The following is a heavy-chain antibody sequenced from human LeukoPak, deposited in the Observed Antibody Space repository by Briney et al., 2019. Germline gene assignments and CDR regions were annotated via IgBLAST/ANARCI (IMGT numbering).Heavy chain of an antibody. D-gene: IGHD2/OR15-2a*01. CDR3: AIHLLADGPDGGFDP. CDR1: GGSISSYY. V-gene: IGHV4-4*07. J-gene: IGHJ5*02. CDR2: IYTSGST. Sequence: SETLSLTXTVSGGSISSYYWSWIRQPAGKGLEWIGRIYTSGSTNYNPSLKSRVTMSVDTSKNQFSLKLSSVTAADTAVYYCAIHLLADGPDGGFDPWGQGTLVTVSS.